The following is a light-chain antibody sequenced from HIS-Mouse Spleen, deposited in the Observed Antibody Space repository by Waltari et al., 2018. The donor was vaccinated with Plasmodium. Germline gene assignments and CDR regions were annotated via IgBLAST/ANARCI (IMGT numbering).Light chain of an antibody. CDR1: SWPSSYA. CDR2: LNSDGSH. CDR3: QTWGTGMGV. Sequence: QLVLTQSPSASASLGASVKLTCTLSSWPSSYAIAWHQQQPEKGPRYLMKLNSDGSHSKGDGIPDRFSGSSSGAERYLTISSLQSEDEADYYCQTWGTGMGVFGGGTKLTVL. J-gene: IGLJ2*01. V-gene: IGLV4-69*01.